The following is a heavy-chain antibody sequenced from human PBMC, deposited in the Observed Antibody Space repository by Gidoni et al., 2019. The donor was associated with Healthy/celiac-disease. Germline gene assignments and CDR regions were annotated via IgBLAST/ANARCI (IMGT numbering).Heavy chain of an antibody. CDR1: GGSISSGGYY. D-gene: IGHD1-7*01. CDR2: IYYSGST. CDR3: ARDGTGTTFGSIDY. J-gene: IGHJ4*02. Sequence: LQESGPGLVKPSQTLSLTCTVSGGSISSGGYYWSWIRQHPGKGLEWIGYIYYSGSTYYNPSLKSRVTISVDTSKNQFSLKLSSVTAADTAVYYCARDGTGTTFGSIDYWGQGTLVTVSS. V-gene: IGHV4-31*03.